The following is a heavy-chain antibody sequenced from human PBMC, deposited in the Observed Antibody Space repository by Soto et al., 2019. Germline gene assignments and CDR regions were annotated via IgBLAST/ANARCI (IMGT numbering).Heavy chain of an antibody. V-gene: IGHV4-39*01. CDR1: GGSIISSGYY. CDR3: ARLQGILTFDC. Sequence: QLQLQESGPGLVKPSETLSLTCTVSGGSIISSGYYWGWIRQPPGKGLDWIGSIYYSGSTYYNPSLKSRVTISVDTSKNQFSLKLSSVTAADTAVDYCARLQGILTFDCWGQGTLVTVSS. CDR2: IYYSGST. J-gene: IGHJ4*02. D-gene: IGHD2-15*01.